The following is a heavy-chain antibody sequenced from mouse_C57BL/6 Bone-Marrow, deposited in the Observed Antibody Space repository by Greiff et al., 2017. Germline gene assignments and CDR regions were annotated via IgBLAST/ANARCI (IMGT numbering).Heavy chain of an antibody. Sequence: QVQLKESGAELARPGASVKLSCKASGYTFTSYGISWVKQRTGPGLEWIGEIYPRSGNTYYNEKFKGKATLTADKSSSTAYMELRSLTSEDSAVYFCSQLVYYAMDYWGQGTSVTVSS. J-gene: IGHJ4*01. V-gene: IGHV1-81*01. D-gene: IGHD4-1*02. CDR3: SQLVYYAMDY. CDR2: IYPRSGNT. CDR1: GYTFTSYG.